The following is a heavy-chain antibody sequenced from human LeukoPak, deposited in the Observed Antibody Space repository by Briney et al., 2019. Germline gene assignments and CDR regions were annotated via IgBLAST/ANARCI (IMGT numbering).Heavy chain of an antibody. D-gene: IGHD4-17*01. J-gene: IGHJ4*02. Sequence: GGSLRLSCAASGLSFSGYFMSWIRQAPGKGLEWVAYLSNSGSSIYYAASVKGRFTISRDNANNSLFLQMNSLRVDDTALYYCTREPNDYGDNGRHYWGQGTLVTVSS. V-gene: IGHV3-11*01. CDR3: TREPNDYGDNGRHY. CDR2: LSNSGSSI. CDR1: GLSFSGYF.